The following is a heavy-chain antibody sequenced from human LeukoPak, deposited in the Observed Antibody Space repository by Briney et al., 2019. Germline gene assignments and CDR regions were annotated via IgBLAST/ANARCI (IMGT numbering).Heavy chain of an antibody. D-gene: IGHD3-22*01. CDR3: AKRGVVIRVILVGFHKEAYYFDS. CDR2: ITDSGGRT. J-gene: IGHJ4*02. Sequence: GGSLRLSCAVSGITLSNYGMSWVRQAPGKGLEWVAGITDSGGRTNYADSVKGRFTISRDNPKNTLYLQMNSLRAEDTAVYFCAKRGVVIRVILVGFHKEAYYFDSWGQGALVTVSS. CDR1: GITLSNYG. V-gene: IGHV3-23*01.